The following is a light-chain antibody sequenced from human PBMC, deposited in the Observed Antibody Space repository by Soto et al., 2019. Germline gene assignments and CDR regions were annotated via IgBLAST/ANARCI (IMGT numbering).Light chain of an antibody. CDR1: SSDVGGYNY. Sequence: QSALTQPPSASGSPGQSVAISCTGTSSDVGGYNYVSWYQQHPGKDPKLMIYEVNKRPSGAPDRFYGSKSGNTASLTDSGLQAEDEADYYCCSYAGSSNVFGPGTKLTVL. CDR2: EVN. V-gene: IGLV2-8*01. CDR3: CSYAGSSNV. J-gene: IGLJ1*01.